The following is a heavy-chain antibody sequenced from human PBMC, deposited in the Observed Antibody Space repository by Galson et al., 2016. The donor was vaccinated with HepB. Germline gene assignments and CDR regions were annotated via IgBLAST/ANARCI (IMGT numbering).Heavy chain of an antibody. J-gene: IGHJ3*02. CDR1: DFSITTNW. CDR3: ARIGHCTTTSCSGAFDI. Sequence: SETLSLTCDVSDFSITTNWWGWIRQPPGKGLEWRGYIYSTGEAYYNPSLKGRPTLTVDTSKNHFSLRLPSVTALDTAVYYCARIGHCTTTSCSGAFDIWGQGTMVTVSP. V-gene: IGHV4-28*01. CDR2: IYSTGEA. D-gene: IGHD2-2*01.